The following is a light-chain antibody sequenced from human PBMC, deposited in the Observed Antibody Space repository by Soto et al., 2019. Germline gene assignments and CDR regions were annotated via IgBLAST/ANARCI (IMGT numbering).Light chain of an antibody. CDR2: SAS. J-gene: IGKJ1*01. V-gene: IGKV3-20*01. Sequence: DTVFTEAPFTLCCASWWVCALSFVASQSISGTYLAWYQQKPGQAPRLLIYSASTRATGIPDRFSGSGSGTDFTLTITTLEPEDFAVYYCQQYGSSPRTFGLGTKVDIK. CDR3: QQYGSSPRT. CDR1: QSISGTY.